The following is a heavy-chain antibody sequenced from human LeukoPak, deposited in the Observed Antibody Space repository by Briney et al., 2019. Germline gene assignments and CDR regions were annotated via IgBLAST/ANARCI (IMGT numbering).Heavy chain of an antibody. CDR2: IIPIFGTA. CDR3: ARDPGYCSSTSCSDY. Sequence: SVKVSCKASGGTFSSYAISWVRQAPGQGLEWMGGIIPIFGTANYAQKFQGRVTITADESTSTAYMELSSLRSEDTAVYYCARDPGYCSSTSCSDYWGQGTLVTVSS. V-gene: IGHV1-69*13. CDR1: GGTFSSYA. D-gene: IGHD2-2*01. J-gene: IGHJ4*02.